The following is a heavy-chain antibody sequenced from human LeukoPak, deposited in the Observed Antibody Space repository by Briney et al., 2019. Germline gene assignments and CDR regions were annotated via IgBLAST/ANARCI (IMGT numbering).Heavy chain of an antibody. CDR3: AVGAIFPYAEYFQH. V-gene: IGHV4-59*02. CDR2: LYYSGST. D-gene: IGHD2-21*01. J-gene: IGHJ1*01. CDR1: GGSVSSYY. Sequence: SETLSLTCTVSGGSVSSYYWSWIRQPPGKGLEWIGYLYYSGSTNYNPSLKSRVTISVDTSKNQFSLKLSSVTAADTAVYYCAVGAIFPYAEYFQHWGQGTLVTVSS.